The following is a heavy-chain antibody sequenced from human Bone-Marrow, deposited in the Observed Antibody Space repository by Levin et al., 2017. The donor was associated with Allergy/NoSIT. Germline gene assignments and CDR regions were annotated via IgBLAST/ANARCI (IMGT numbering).Heavy chain of an antibody. V-gene: IGHV3-11*05. CDR2: ISSSSSYI. J-gene: IGHJ6*02. D-gene: IGHD3-22*01. Sequence: LSLTCAASGFTFSEHYINWIRQAPGKGLEWISYISSSSSYIEYADSVKGRFTISRDNDEDTVFLHMDSLSAEATAIYYCPRGGFPPQRPPTDYHGLDVWGQGTTVTVSS. CDR3: PRGGFPPQRPPTDYHGLDV. CDR1: GFTFSEHY.